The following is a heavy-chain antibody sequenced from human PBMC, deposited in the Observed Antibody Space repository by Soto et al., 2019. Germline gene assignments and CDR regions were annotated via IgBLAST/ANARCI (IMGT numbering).Heavy chain of an antibody. Sequence: QVQLVQSGAEVKKPGSSVKVSCKASGGTFSSYAISWVRQAPGQGLEWMGGIIPIFGTANYAQKFQGRVTITADESTSTAYMELSSLRSEDTAGYYCARSPRFWIAVAAHRRYYYGMDVWGQGTTVTVSS. V-gene: IGHV1-69*01. CDR1: GGTFSSYA. CDR2: IIPIFGTA. J-gene: IGHJ6*02. D-gene: IGHD6-19*01. CDR3: ARSPRFWIAVAAHRRYYYGMDV.